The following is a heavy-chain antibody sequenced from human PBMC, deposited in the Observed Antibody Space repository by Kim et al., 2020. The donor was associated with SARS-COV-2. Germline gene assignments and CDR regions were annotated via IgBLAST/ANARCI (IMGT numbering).Heavy chain of an antibody. CDR2: IIPIFGTA. Sequence: SVKVSCKASGGTFSSYAISWVRQAPGQGLEWMGGIIPIFGTANYAQKFQGRVTITADESTSTAYMELSSLRSEDTAVYYCARGSDPSRFLEPLRTNYYGMDVWGQGTTVTVSS. CDR3: ARGSDPSRFLEPLRTNYYGMDV. J-gene: IGHJ6*02. D-gene: IGHD3-3*01. V-gene: IGHV1-69*13. CDR1: GGTFSSYA.